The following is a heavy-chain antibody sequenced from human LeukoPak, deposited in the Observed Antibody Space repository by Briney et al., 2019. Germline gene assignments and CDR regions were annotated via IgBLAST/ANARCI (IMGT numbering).Heavy chain of an antibody. D-gene: IGHD3-10*01. CDR3: ARDGYGSGKGYFDY. CDR1: GYTFTMFG. V-gene: IGHV1-18*01. CDR2: ISAYNGNT. J-gene: IGHJ4*02. Sequence: ASVKVSCKASGYTFTMFGISWVRQAPGQGLEWMGWISAYNGNTNYAQKFQGRVTMTTDTSTSTAYMELRSLRSDDTAVYYCARDGYGSGKGYFDYWGQGTLVTVSS.